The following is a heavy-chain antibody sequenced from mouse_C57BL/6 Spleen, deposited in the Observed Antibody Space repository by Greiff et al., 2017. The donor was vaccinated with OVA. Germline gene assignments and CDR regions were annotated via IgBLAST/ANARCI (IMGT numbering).Heavy chain of an antibody. V-gene: IGHV1-55*01. CDR2: IYPGSGST. D-gene: IGHD1-1*01. Sequence: QVQLRQPGAELVKPGASVKMSCKASGYTFTSYWITWVKQRPGQGLEWIGDIYPGSGSTNYNEKFKSKATLTVDTSSSTAYMQLSSLTSEDSAVYYCARRGYGSSFYAMDYWGQGTSVTVSS. J-gene: IGHJ4*01. CDR3: ARRGYGSSFYAMDY. CDR1: GYTFTSYW.